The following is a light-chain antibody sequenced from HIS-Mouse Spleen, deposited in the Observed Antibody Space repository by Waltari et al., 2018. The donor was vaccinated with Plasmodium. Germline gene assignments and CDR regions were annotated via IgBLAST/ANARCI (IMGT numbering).Light chain of an antibody. CDR2: AAS. CDR1: QGIRND. J-gene: IGKJ2*01. CDR3: LQDYNYPYT. V-gene: IGKV1-6*01. Sequence: AIQMTQSPSSLSASVGDRVTITCRASQGIRNDLGWYQQKPGKAPKLLIYAASSLQRGVPSRFSGSGSGTDFTRTISSLQPEDFAAYYCLQDYNYPYTFGQGTKLEIK.